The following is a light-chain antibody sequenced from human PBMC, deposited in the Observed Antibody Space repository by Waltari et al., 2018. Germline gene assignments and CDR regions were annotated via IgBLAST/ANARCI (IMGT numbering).Light chain of an antibody. J-gene: IGKJ1*01. CDR3: QQLTTCPWT. Sequence: DIQLTQSPSFLSASVGARLTITCRASHGVSSYLAWYQQKPGKVPKLLIYGASTLQTGVPSRVSGRGSGTEFTLTVSSLQPEDSATYYCQQLTTCPWTFGQGTKVEI. CDR1: HGVSSY. V-gene: IGKV1-9*01. CDR2: GAS.